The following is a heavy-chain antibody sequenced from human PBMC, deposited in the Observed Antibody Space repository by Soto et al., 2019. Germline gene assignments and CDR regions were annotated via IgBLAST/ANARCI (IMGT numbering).Heavy chain of an antibody. V-gene: IGHV3-30*03. J-gene: IGHJ4*02. CDR3: VSDRGYGHASVPYS. CDR1: GFTFTSYG. CDR2: ISYDGGLQ. D-gene: IGHD5-18*01. Sequence: QAHLVESGGGVVQPGRSLRLSCAASGFTFTSYGMHWVSQAPGTRLEWVADISYDGGLQHYADSVKGRFTTSRDNSKNLVLLQMNSLRAEDTAVYYCVSDRGYGHASVPYSWGQGTLVSVSS.